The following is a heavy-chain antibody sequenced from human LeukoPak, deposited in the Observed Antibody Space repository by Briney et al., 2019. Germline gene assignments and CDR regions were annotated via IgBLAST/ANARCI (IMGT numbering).Heavy chain of an antibody. D-gene: IGHD2-2*01. Sequence: SETLSLTCAVYGGSFSGYYWSWIRQPPGKGLEWIGEINHRGSTNYNPSLKSRVTISVDTSKNQFSLKLSSVTAADTAVYYCARGRVVPAARYLVNYYYYMDVWGKGTTVTVSS. V-gene: IGHV4-34*01. CDR2: INHRGST. J-gene: IGHJ6*03. CDR1: GGSFSGYY. CDR3: ARGRVVPAARYLVNYYYYMDV.